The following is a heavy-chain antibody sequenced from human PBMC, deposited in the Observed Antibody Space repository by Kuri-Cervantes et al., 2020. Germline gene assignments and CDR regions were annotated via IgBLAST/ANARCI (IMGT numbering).Heavy chain of an antibody. J-gene: IGHJ6*02. V-gene: IGHV4-59*01. Sequence: SETLSLTCTVSGGSISSYYWSWIRQPPGKGLEWIGYIYYSGSTNYNSSLKSRVTISVDTSKNQFSLKLSSVAAADTAVYYCARVVTPYYYYGMDVWGQGTTVTVSS. CDR2: IYYSGST. CDR1: GGSISSYY. CDR3: ARVVTPYYYYGMDV. D-gene: IGHD5-18*01.